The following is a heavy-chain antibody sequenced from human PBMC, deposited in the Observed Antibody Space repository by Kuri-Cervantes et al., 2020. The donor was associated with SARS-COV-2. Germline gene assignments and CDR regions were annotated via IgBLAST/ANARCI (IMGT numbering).Heavy chain of an antibody. D-gene: IGHD6-13*01. CDR2: ISNSGGST. CDR3: AKSMSIAAPASDY. Sequence: GESLKISCSASGFTFSGYGMHWVRQAPGKGLEWVSTISNSGGSTYYADSVKGRFTISRDNSKNTLYLQMNSLRADDTAVYYCAKSMSIAAPASDYWGQGTLVTVSS. J-gene: IGHJ4*02. V-gene: IGHV3-23*01. CDR1: GFTFSGYG.